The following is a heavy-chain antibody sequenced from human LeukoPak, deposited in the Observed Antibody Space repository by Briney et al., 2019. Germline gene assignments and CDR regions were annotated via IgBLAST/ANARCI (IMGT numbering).Heavy chain of an antibody. V-gene: IGHV1-69*05. CDR3: AGARSPSSGYLLRDHNWFDP. D-gene: IGHD3-22*01. CDR1: GGTFNSYA. Sequence: SVKVSCKASGGTFNSYAISWVRRAPGQGLEWMGGIIPIFGTANYAQKVQGRVTITTDESTTTAYMELSSLRSEDTAVYYCAGARSPSSGYLLRDHNWFDPWGQGTLVTVSS. CDR2: IIPIFGTA. J-gene: IGHJ5*02.